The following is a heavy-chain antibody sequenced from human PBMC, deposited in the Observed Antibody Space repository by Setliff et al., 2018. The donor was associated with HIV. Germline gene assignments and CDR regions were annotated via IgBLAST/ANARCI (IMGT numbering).Heavy chain of an antibody. Sequence: SETLSLTCSVSGGSISDYYWVWIRQSPGKGLEWIGTLYYSGTTYYNPSLKSRVTMSVDTSKNQFSLKLSSVTAADTAVYYCARYDILTGFPDYWGQGTLVTVSS. CDR2: LYYSGTT. V-gene: IGHV4-39*07. CDR3: ARYDILTGFPDY. J-gene: IGHJ4*02. CDR1: GGSISDYY. D-gene: IGHD3-9*01.